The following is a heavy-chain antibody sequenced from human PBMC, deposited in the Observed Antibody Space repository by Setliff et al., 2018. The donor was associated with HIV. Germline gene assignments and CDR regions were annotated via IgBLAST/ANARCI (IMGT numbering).Heavy chain of an antibody. J-gene: IGHJ6*03. CDR1: GFTFSDYY. CDR2: VRPYNADK. Sequence: ASVKVSCKVSGFTFSDYYTHWVRQAPGQGLEWMGWVRPYNADKNYAQKFQGRVTMTSDTSISTAYLELSGLTSDDTAIYYCARDRAYCSSGSCYRPLVYYFYYMDVWGTGTTVTSP. CDR3: ARDRAYCSSGSCYRPLVYYFYYMDV. V-gene: IGHV1-2*02. D-gene: IGHD2-15*01.